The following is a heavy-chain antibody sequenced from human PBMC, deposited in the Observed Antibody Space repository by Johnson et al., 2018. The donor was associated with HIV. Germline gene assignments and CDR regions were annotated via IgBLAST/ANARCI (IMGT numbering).Heavy chain of an antibody. V-gene: IGHV3-30*02. CDR2: IRYDGSNK. CDR3: ARPSVTTRDAFDI. D-gene: IGHD4-17*01. CDR1: GFTFSSYG. Sequence: VQLVESGGGVVQPGGSMRLSCAASGFTFSSYGMHWVRQAPGKGLEWVAFIRYDGSNKFYADSVKGRFTISRDNAKNSLYLQMNSLRAEDTALYYCARPSVTTRDAFDIWGQGTMVTVSS. J-gene: IGHJ3*02.